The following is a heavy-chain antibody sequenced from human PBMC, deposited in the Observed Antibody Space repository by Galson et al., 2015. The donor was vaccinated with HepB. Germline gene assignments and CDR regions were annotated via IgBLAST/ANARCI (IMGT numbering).Heavy chain of an antibody. CDR1: GYTFTSYD. V-gene: IGHV1-8*01. CDR3: ATLASGYDFLTPEKKGDY. Sequence: SVKVSCKASGYTFTSYDINWVRQATGQGLEWMGWMNPNSGNTGYAQKFQGRVTMTRNTSISTAYMELSSLRSEDTAVYYCATLASGYDFLTPEKKGDYWGQGTLVTVSS. J-gene: IGHJ4*02. CDR2: MNPNSGNT. D-gene: IGHD5-12*01.